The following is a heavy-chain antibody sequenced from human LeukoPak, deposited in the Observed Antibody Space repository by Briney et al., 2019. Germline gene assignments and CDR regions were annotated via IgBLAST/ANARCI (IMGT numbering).Heavy chain of an antibody. CDR1: GFTFSSYW. CDR3: ARDIHSGFDQ. J-gene: IGHJ5*02. Sequence: PGGSLRLSCAASGFTFSSYWMHWVRQAPGTGLVWVSRINSDASSTNYADSVKGRFTIFRDNAKNTLYLQMNSRRAEDTAVYYCARDIHSGFDQWGQGTLVTVSS. CDR2: INSDASST. V-gene: IGHV3-74*01. D-gene: IGHD5-12*01.